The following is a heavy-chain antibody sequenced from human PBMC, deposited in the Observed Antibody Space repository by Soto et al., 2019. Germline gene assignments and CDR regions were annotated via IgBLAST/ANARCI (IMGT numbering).Heavy chain of an antibody. CDR3: ARPNVLLWFGESGFYGMDV. CDR1: GYTFTGYY. J-gene: IGHJ6*02. V-gene: IGHV1-2*06. CDR2: INPNSGGT. Sequence: ASVKVSCKASGYTFTGYYMHWVRQAPGQGLEWMGRINPNSGGTNYAQKFQGRVTMTRDTSISTAYMELSRLRSDDTAVYYCARPNVLLWFGESGFYGMDVWGQGTTVTVSS. D-gene: IGHD3-10*01.